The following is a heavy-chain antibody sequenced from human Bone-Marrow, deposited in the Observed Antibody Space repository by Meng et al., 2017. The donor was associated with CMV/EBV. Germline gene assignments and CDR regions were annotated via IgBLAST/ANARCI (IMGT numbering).Heavy chain of an antibody. V-gene: IGHV3-74*01. J-gene: IGHJ6*02. D-gene: IGHD3-3*01. CDR1: GFTFSSYW. CDR2: INSDGSSR. Sequence: GESLKISCAASGFTFSSYWMHWVRQAPGKGLVWVSRINSDGSSRSYADSVKGRFTISRDNAKNTLYLQMNSLRAEDTAGYYCARDLGGVDFGVVRGDYYGMDVWGQGTTVTVSS. CDR3: ARDLGGVDFGVVRGDYYGMDV.